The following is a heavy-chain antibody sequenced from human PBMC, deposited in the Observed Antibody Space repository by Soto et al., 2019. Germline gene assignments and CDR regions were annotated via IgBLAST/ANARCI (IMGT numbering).Heavy chain of an antibody. V-gene: IGHV1-18*01. CDR1: GYTFTNFG. J-gene: IGHJ4*02. CDR3: ARAFLQGRYFDWLGIYFDY. D-gene: IGHD3-9*01. CDR2: ISAYNGNT. Sequence: ASVKVSCKASGYTFTNFGISWVRQAPGQGLEWMGWISAYNGNTNYAQNFQGRVTMTTDTSTSTAYMELRSLRSDDTAVYYCARAFLQGRYFDWLGIYFDYWGQGTLVTVSS.